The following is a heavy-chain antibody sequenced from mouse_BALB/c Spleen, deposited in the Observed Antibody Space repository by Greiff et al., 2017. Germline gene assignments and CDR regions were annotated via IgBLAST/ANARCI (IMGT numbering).Heavy chain of an antibody. CDR1: GYTFTSYW. Sequence: LQQPGSELVRPGASVKLSCKASGYTFTSYWMHWVKQRPGQGLEWIGNIYPGSGSTNYDEKFKSKATLTVDTSSSTAYMQLSSLTSEDSAVYYCTKGGDWFAYWGQGTLVTVSA. V-gene: IGHV1S22*01. CDR2: IYPGSGST. CDR3: TKGGDWFAY. J-gene: IGHJ3*01.